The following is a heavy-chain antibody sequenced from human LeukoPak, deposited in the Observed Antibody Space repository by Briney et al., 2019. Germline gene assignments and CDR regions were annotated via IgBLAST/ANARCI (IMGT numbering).Heavy chain of an antibody. CDR2: IYYSGST. D-gene: IGHD3-10*01. Sequence: NPSETLSLTCAVYGGSFSGYYWSWIRQPPGKGLEWIGYIYYSGSTNYNPSLKSRVTISVDTSKNQFSLKLSSVTAADTAVYYCARDYYGSGSRFDYWGQGTLVTVSS. CDR1: GGSFSGYY. J-gene: IGHJ4*02. V-gene: IGHV4-59*01. CDR3: ARDYYGSGSRFDY.